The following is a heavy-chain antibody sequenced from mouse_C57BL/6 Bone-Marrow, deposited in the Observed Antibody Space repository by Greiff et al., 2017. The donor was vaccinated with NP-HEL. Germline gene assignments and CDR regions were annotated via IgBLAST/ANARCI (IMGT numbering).Heavy chain of an antibody. Sequence: ESGGGLVQPGESLKLSCESNEYEFPSHDMSWVRKTPEKRLELVAAINSDGGSTYYPDTMERRFIISRDNTKKTLYLQMSSLRSEDTALYYCAKLWLRRGPFDYWGQGTTLTVSS. CDR1: EYEFPSHD. J-gene: IGHJ2*01. V-gene: IGHV5-2*01. CDR2: INSDGGST. D-gene: IGHD2-2*01. CDR3: AKLWLRRGPFDY.